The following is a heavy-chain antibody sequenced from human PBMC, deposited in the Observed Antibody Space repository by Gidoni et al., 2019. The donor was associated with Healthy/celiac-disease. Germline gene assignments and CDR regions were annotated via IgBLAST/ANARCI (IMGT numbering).Heavy chain of an antibody. Sequence: EVQLVESGGGLVQPGRSMRLSCAAAGFTFDDYAIHWLRPAPGQGLEFGSVISWKRGIMGSSDSGKGRFTISRDNAKNSLYLPMHSLRAEDTALYYCAKDLIETDYYGMDVWGQGPTVTVSS. V-gene: IGHV3-9*01. D-gene: IGHD1-1*01. CDR3: AKDLIETDYYGMDV. CDR2: ISWKRGIM. J-gene: IGHJ6*02. CDR1: GFTFDDYA.